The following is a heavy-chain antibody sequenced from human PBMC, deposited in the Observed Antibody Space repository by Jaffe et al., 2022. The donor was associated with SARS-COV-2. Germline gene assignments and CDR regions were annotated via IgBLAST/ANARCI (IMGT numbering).Heavy chain of an antibody. V-gene: IGHV3-30-3*01. J-gene: IGHJ1*01. CDR1: GFTFSSYA. CDR2: ISYDGSNK. D-gene: IGHD6-19*01. CDR3: AREPPNPYSSGWKEYFQH. Sequence: QVQLVESGGGVVQPGRSLRLSCAASGFTFSSYAMHWVRQAPGKGLEWVAVISYDGSNKYYADSVKGRFTISRDNSKNTLYLQMNSLRAEDTAVYYCAREPPNPYSSGWKEYFQHWGQGTLVTVSS.